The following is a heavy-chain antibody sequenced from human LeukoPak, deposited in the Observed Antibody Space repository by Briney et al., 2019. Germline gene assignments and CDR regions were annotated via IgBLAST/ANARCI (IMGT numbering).Heavy chain of an antibody. D-gene: IGHD6-6*01. Sequence: GGSLRLSCAAFGFTFSSYAMSWVRQAPGKGLEWVSAISGSGGSTYYADSVKGRFTISRDNSKNTLYLQMNSLRAEDTAVYYCAKVSEYSSSYYFDYWGQGTLVTVSS. V-gene: IGHV3-23*01. J-gene: IGHJ4*02. CDR2: ISGSGGST. CDR1: GFTFSSYA. CDR3: AKVSEYSSSYYFDY.